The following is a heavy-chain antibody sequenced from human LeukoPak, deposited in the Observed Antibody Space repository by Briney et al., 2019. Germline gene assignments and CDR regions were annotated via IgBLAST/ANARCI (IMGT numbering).Heavy chain of an antibody. J-gene: IGHJ4*02. CDR2: IGSSGDST. D-gene: IGHD1-26*01. CDR1: GLTFSNYA. V-gene: IGHV3-23*01. CDR3: AKYRLMFDY. Sequence: GGSLRLSCAASGLTFSNYAMSWVRQAPGKGLEWVSSIGSSGDSTYYADSVKGRFTISRDNSKNTLYLQMNSLRAEDTALYYCAKYRLMFDYWGQGTLVTVSS.